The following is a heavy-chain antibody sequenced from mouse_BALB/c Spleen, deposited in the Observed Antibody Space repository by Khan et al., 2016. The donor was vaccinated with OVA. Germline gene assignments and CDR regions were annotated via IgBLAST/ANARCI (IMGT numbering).Heavy chain of an antibody. Sequence: QVQLQQSGAELVRPGTSVKVSCKASGYAFTNYLIEWVKQRPGQGLEWIGVINPGSGGTTYNEKFKVKATLTADKSSSTAYMQLSSLTSDDSAVYFCARRDYAMDYWGQGTSVTVSS. CDR2: INPGSGGT. CDR3: ARRDYAMDY. CDR1: GYAFTNYL. V-gene: IGHV1-54*01. J-gene: IGHJ4*01.